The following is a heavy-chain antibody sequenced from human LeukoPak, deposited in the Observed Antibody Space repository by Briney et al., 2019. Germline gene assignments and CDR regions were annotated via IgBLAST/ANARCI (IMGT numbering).Heavy chain of an antibody. V-gene: IGHV3-7*03. CDR2: IKQDGGEK. J-gene: IGHJ4*02. CDR3: AKGLRGITMIVVVIKPFDY. Sequence: GGSLRLSCAASGFTFSSYWMSWVRQAPGKGLEWVANIKQDGGEKFYVDSVKGRFTISRDNAKNSLYLQMNSLRAEDTAVYYCAKGLRGITMIVVVIKPFDYWGQGTLVAVSS. D-gene: IGHD3-22*01. CDR1: GFTFSSYW.